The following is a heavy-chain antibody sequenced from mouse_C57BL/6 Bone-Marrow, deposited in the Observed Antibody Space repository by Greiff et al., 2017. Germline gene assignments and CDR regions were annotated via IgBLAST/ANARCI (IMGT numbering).Heavy chain of an antibody. D-gene: IGHD1-1*01. CDR2: IYPGSGST. Sequence: VQLQQPGAELVKPGASVKMSCKASGYTFTSYWITWVKQRPGQGLVGIGDIYPGSGSTNYNEKFKSKATLTVDTSSSTAYMQLSSLTSEDSAVXYCARGGIYYYGRRDYWGQGTTLTVSS. J-gene: IGHJ2*01. CDR1: GYTFTSYW. CDR3: ARGGIYYYGRRDY. V-gene: IGHV1-55*01.